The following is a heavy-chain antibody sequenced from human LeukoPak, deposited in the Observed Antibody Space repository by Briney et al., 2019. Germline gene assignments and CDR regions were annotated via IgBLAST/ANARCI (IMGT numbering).Heavy chain of an antibody. CDR3: ARDQCSGASCYSFDP. CDR1: GGSISSSNW. D-gene: IGHD2-15*01. CDR2: IYHSGST. Sequence: PSETLSLTCDVSGGSISSSNWWSCVRQPPGKGLEWIGEIYHSGSTNYNPSLKSRVTISVDKSKNQFSLNVSSVTAADTAVYYCARDQCSGASCYSFDPWGQGTLVTVSS. V-gene: IGHV4-4*02. J-gene: IGHJ5*02.